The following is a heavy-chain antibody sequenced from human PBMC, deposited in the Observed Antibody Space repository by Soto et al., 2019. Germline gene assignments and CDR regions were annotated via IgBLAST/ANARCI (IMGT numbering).Heavy chain of an antibody. J-gene: IGHJ6*02. CDR3: ARDQLERRYYYYGMDV. V-gene: IGHV4-61*01. CDR1: GGSVSSGSYY. D-gene: IGHD1-1*01. Sequence: PSETLSLTCTVSGGSVSSGSYYWSWIRQPPGKGLEWIGYIYYSGSTNYNPSLKSRVTISVDTSKNQFSLKLSSVTAADTAVYYCARDQLERRYYYYGMDVWGQGTTVTVSS. CDR2: IYYSGST.